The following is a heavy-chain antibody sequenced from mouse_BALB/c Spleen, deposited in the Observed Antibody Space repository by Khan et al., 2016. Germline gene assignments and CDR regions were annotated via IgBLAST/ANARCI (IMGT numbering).Heavy chain of an antibody. D-gene: IGHD3-2*02. J-gene: IGHJ2*01. Sequence: QVQLQQPGAELVKPGASVKLSCKASGYIFTSYWLNWVKQRPGQGIEWIGNIYPSDSYTNYNQKFKDRAALTVDRYYSTAYMQFSSPTSEDSPFYYFTSSGVSASYYWGLGTALTVSS. CDR3: TSSGVSASYY. CDR1: GYIFTSYW. V-gene: IGHV1-69*02. CDR2: IYPSDSYT.